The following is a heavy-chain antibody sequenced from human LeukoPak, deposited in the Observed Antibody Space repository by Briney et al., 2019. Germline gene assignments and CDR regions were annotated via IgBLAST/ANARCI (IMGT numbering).Heavy chain of an antibody. CDR2: LSSIGSSI. CDR1: GFTLSSYE. Sequence: GGSLRLSRAASGFTLSSYEMNCVRQAPGKGLEWGSDLSSIGSSIYYAESVKGRFTNSRDNAKHSLYLQMNSLKTEDTAVYFCARDLGYGSGPDWFDPWGQGTLVTVSS. J-gene: IGHJ5*02. CDR3: ARDLGYGSGPDWFDP. V-gene: IGHV3-48*03. D-gene: IGHD3-10*01.